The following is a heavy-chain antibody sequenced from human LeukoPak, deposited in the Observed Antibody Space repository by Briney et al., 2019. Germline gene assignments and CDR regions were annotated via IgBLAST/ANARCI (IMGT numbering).Heavy chain of an antibody. V-gene: IGHV3-66*01. D-gene: IGHD2-8*01. CDR2: IFSHGET. CDR3: ARDPPAVSINTYA. Sequence: PGGSLRLSCAASGFTVGNNDMNWVRQAPGKGLEWVSLIFSHGETSYSDSVKGRFTISRDNSKNTLYLQMNGLRVEDTAVYYCARDPPAVSINTYAWGQGTLVTVSS. J-gene: IGHJ4*02. CDR1: GFTVGNND.